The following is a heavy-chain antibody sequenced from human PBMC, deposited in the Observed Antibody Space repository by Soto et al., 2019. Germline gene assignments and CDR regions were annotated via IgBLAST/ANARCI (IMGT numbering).Heavy chain of an antibody. J-gene: IGHJ4*02. CDR3: ARDGYCSGGSCYSLDY. V-gene: IGHV1-69*08. CDR2: IIPILGIA. CDR1: GGTFSSYT. D-gene: IGHD2-15*01. Sequence: QVQLVQSGAEVKKPGSSVKVSCKASGGTFSSYTISWVRQAPGQGLEWMGRIIPILGIANYAQKFQGSVTITADKSTSTAYMELSSLRSEDTAVYYCARDGYCSGGSCYSLDYWGQGTLVTVSS.